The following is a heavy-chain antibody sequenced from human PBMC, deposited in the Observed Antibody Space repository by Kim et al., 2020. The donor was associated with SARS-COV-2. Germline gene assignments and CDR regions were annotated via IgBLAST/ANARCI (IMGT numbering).Heavy chain of an antibody. D-gene: IGHD3-10*01. CDR3: ARYYGSGSYLDAFDI. J-gene: IGHJ3*02. Sequence: PALQSRVTISVDTSKNQFSLKLSSVTAADTAVHYCARYYGSGSYLDAFDIWGQGTMVTVSS. V-gene: IGHV4-39*01.